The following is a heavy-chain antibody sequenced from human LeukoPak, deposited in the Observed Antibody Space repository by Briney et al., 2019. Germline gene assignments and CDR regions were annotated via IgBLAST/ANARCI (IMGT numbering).Heavy chain of an antibody. J-gene: IGHJ4*02. D-gene: IGHD6-19*01. CDR1: GFTFNNYP. Sequence: GSERLSCAASGFTFNNYPMSWVRQAPGKGLEWVSVISGKTGNTYYADPVKDRFTISRDASKNTVFLQMNSLRVEDTAVYHCARGPIDKVVAGTFFGHWGQGTVATVSS. CDR3: ARGPIDKVVAGTFFGH. CDR2: ISGKTGNT. V-gene: IGHV3-23*01.